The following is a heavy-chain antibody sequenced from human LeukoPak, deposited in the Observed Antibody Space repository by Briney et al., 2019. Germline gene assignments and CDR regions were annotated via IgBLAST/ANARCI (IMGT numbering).Heavy chain of an antibody. V-gene: IGHV3-15*01. CDR2: IKSKTDGGTT. D-gene: IGHD2-2*01. Sequence: GFLRLSCAASGFTFSNAWMSWVRQAPGKGLEWVGRIKSKTDGGTTDYAAPVKGRFTISRDDSKNTLYLQMNSLKTEDTAVYYCTTGSPPIVVVPAALDAFDIWGQGTMVTVSS. CDR3: TTGSPPIVVVPAALDAFDI. J-gene: IGHJ3*02. CDR1: GFTFSNAW.